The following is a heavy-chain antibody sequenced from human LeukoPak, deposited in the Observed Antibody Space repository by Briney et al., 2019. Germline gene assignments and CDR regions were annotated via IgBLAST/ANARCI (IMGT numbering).Heavy chain of an antibody. Sequence: PGGSLRLSCAASGFTFSSYSMNWVRQAPGKGLEWVSSISSSSSYIYYADSVKGRFTISRDNAKNSLYLQMNSLRAEDTAVYYCARGVKDYGDYLGYWGQGTLVTVSS. V-gene: IGHV3-21*01. CDR1: GFTFSSYS. CDR3: ARGVKDYGDYLGY. J-gene: IGHJ4*02. D-gene: IGHD4-17*01. CDR2: ISSSSSYI.